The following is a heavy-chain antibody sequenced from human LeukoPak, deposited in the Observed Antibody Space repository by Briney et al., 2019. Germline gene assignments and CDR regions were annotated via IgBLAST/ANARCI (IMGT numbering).Heavy chain of an antibody. CDR2: INWNGIST. J-gene: IGHJ4*02. CDR3: ARDFYDSSGYYYDY. Sequence: PGGSLRLSCAASGFRFDDYGMTWVRQAPGKWLEWVSGINWNGISTGYADSVKGRFTISRDNAKNSLYLQMNSLRAEDTAVYYCARDFYDSSGYYYDYWGQGTLVTVSS. D-gene: IGHD3-22*01. V-gene: IGHV3-20*04. CDR1: GFRFDDYG.